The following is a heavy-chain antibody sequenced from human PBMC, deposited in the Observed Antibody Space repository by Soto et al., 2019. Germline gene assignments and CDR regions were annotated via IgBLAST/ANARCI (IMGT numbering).Heavy chain of an antibody. CDR3: ASPDERGDYLVSPYYFDY. V-gene: IGHV4-39*01. Sequence: SETLSLTCTVSGGSISSSSYYWGWIRQPPGKGLEWIGTIYYSGSTYYNPSLKSRVTISVDTSKNQFSLKVSSVTAADTAVYYCASPDERGDYLVSPYYFDYWGQGTLVTVSS. CDR1: GGSISSSSYY. D-gene: IGHD4-17*01. J-gene: IGHJ4*02. CDR2: IYYSGST.